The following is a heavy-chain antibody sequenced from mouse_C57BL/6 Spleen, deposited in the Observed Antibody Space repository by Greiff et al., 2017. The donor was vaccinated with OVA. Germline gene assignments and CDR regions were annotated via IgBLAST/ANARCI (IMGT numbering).Heavy chain of an antibody. CDR3: ERKKDSNLFAY. CDR2: IYPSDSET. CDR1: GYTFTSYW. Sequence: QVQLQQPGAELVRPGSSVKLSCKASGYTFTSYWMDWVKQRPGQGLEWIGNIYPSDSETHYNQQFKDKAKLTVDKSSSTAYMQLSSLTSEDSAVYYCERKKDSNLFAYWGQGTLVTVSA. J-gene: IGHJ3*01. V-gene: IGHV1-61*01. D-gene: IGHD2-5*01.